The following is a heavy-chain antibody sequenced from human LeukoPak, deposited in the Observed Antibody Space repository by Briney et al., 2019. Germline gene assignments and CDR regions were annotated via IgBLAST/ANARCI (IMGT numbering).Heavy chain of an antibody. CDR3: ARVGGATAVTMYFEY. CDR1: GFSFRNYG. D-gene: IGHD1-26*01. V-gene: IGHV3-48*02. J-gene: IGHJ4*02. Sequence: GGSLRLSCAASGFSFRNYGMHWVRQAPGKGLEWLSFMTTSGNTIFYAESVKDRFTISRDNAKKSLYLQMNSLRDEDTAVYYCARVGGATAVTMYFEYWGQGTLVTVSS. CDR2: MTTSGNTI.